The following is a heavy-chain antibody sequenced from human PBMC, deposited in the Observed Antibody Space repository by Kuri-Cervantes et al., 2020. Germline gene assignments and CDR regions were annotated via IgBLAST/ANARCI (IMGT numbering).Heavy chain of an antibody. J-gene: IGHJ4*02. Sequence: GESLKISCAASGFTFSSYGMHWVRQAPGKGLEWVAVISYDGSNKYYADSVKGRFTISRDNSKNTLYLQMNSLRAEDTAVYYCAKVGAIVVVPAAMLDYWGQGTLVTVSS. V-gene: IGHV3-30*18. CDR2: ISYDGSNK. CDR3: AKVGAIVVVPAAMLDY. D-gene: IGHD2-2*01. CDR1: GFTFSSYG.